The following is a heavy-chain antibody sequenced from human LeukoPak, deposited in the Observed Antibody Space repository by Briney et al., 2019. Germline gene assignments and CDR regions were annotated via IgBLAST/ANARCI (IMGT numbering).Heavy chain of an antibody. CDR2: ILHDGTNK. V-gene: IGHV3-30*04. Sequence: GGSLRLSCAASGFTFSNYAMHWVRQAPGKGLEWVAVILHDGTNKYYAESVKGRFTISRDNPKNTLYLQMNSLRAEDTAVYYCARDDGYYDSSGYFFGDHFDHWGQGTLVTVSS. CDR1: GFTFSNYA. J-gene: IGHJ4*02. CDR3: ARDDGYYDSSGYFFGDHFDH. D-gene: IGHD3-22*01.